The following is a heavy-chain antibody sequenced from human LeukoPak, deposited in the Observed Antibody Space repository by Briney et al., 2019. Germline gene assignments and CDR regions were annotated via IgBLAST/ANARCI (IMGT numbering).Heavy chain of an antibody. D-gene: IGHD3-10*01. J-gene: IGHJ4*02. Sequence: GGSLRLSCAASGFTFSSYSLNWVRQAPRKGLEWVSSISSSSSYIYYADSVKGRFTISRDNAKNSLYLQMNSLRAEDTAVYYCAKDRAPTYFDYWGQGTLVTVSS. CDR1: GFTFSSYS. CDR3: AKDRAPTYFDY. CDR2: ISSSSSYI. V-gene: IGHV3-21*01.